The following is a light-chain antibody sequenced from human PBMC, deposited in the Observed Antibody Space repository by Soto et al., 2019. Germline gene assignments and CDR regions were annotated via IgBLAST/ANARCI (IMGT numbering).Light chain of an antibody. CDR1: QSVSSY. J-gene: IGKJ4*01. CDR2: DTS. CDR3: QQYGSSPLT. Sequence: EIVLTQSPGTLSLSVGERVTLSCRASQSVSSYLAWYQQTPGQAPRLLIYDTSNRATGTPDRFSGSGFGTDFPLTISRLEPEDFTVYYCQQYGSSPLTFGGGTTLEIK. V-gene: IGKV3-20*01.